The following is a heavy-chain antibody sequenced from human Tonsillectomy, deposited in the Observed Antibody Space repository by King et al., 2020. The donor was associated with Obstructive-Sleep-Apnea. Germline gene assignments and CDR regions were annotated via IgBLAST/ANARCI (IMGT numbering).Heavy chain of an antibody. CDR1: GGSFSDYY. CDR2: INHSGST. V-gene: IGHV4-34*01. J-gene: IGHJ5*02. D-gene: IGHD6-13*01. CDR3: ARGSGAAAVNWFDP. Sequence: VQLQQWGAGLLKPSETLSLTCGVFGGSFSDYYWSWIRQPPGKGLEWIGEINHSGSTNYNPSLKSKLNISVDTSKNQFSLKLSSVTAADTAEYYCARGSGAAAVNWFDPWGQGTLVTVSS.